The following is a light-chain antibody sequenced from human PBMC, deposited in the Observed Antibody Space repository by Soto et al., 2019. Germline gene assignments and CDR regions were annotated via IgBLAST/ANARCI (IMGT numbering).Light chain of an antibody. Sequence: DIQITQSPSTLSGSVGDRVTITCRASQTISSWLAWYQQKPGKAPKLLIYKASTLKSGVPSRFSGSGSGTDVTITLSSLQPEDGETYDGLQDYNYPLTFGGGTKVDIK. J-gene: IGKJ4*01. CDR1: QTISSW. V-gene: IGKV1-5*03. CDR2: KAS. CDR3: LQDYNYPLT.